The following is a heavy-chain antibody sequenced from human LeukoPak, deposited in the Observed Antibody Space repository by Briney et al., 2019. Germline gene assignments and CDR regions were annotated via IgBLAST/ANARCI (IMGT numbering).Heavy chain of an antibody. Sequence: SETLSLTCAVYGGSFSGYYWSWIRQPPGKGLEWIGEINHSGSTNYNPSLKSRVTISVDTSKNQFSLKLRSVTAADTAVYYCARDAPSDIVLMVYALQGAFDIWGQGTMVTVSS. D-gene: IGHD2-8*01. CDR3: ARDAPSDIVLMVYALQGAFDI. CDR1: GGSFSGYY. V-gene: IGHV4-34*01. J-gene: IGHJ3*02. CDR2: INHSGST.